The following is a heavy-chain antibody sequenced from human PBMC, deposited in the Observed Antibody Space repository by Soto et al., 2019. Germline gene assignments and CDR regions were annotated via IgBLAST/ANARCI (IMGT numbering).Heavy chain of an antibody. Sequence: GGSLRLSCAASGFTFSSYWMTWVRQAPGKGLEWVANIKQDGSEKYYVDSVKGRFTISRDNAKDSLFLQMNSLRAEDTAVFYCGYGDHRDLHSFPTRRSSDL. J-gene: IGHJ2*01. D-gene: IGHD4-17*01. V-gene: IGHV3-7*02. CDR3: GYGDHRDLHSFPTRRSSDL. CDR1: GFTFSSYW. CDR2: IKQDGSEK.